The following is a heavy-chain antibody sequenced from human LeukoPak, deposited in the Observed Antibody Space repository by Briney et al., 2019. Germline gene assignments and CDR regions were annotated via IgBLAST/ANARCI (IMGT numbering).Heavy chain of an antibody. CDR1: GFTFSGYA. D-gene: IGHD5-18*01. CDR2: ISGSGGST. V-gene: IGHV3-23*01. Sequence: GGSLRLSCAASGFTFSGYAMSWVRQAPGKGLEWVSAISGSGGSTYYADSVKGRFTISRDNSKNTLYLQMNSLRAEDTTVYYCAKDRIRGYSYGPGGDYFDYWGQGTLVTVSS. J-gene: IGHJ4*02. CDR3: AKDRIRGYSYGPGGDYFDY.